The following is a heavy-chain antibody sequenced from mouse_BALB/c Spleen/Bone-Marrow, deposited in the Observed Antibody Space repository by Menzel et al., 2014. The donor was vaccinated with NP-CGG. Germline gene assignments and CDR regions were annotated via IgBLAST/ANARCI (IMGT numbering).Heavy chain of an antibody. D-gene: IGHD2-10*02. CDR2: ISNGGGST. Sequence: EVQGVESGGGLVQPGGSLKLSCAASGFTFSSYTMSWVRQTPEKRLEWVAYISNGGGSTYYPDTVKGRFTISRDNAKSTLYLQMSSLKSEDTAMYYCARRVWSRGGDYWGQGTSVTVSS. V-gene: IGHV5-12-2*01. CDR3: ARRVWSRGGDY. J-gene: IGHJ4*01. CDR1: GFTFSSYT.